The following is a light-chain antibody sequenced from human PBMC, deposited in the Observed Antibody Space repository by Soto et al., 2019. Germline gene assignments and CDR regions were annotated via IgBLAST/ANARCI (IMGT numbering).Light chain of an antibody. V-gene: IGKV3-11*01. CDR3: QQRSNWPSLT. Sequence: EIVLTQSPATLSLSPGERATLSCRASQSVSSYLAWYQQKPGQAPRLLIYDASNRATGIPARFSGSGSGTDFTLTISSLEPEDFAVYYYQQRSNWPSLTFGGGPKVEIK. CDR1: QSVSSY. CDR2: DAS. J-gene: IGKJ4*01.